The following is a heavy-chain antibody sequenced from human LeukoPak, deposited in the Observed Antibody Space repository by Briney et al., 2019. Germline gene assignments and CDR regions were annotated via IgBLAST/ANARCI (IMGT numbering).Heavy chain of an antibody. V-gene: IGHV3-21*01. J-gene: IGHJ5*02. CDR1: GFTFSSYS. CDR2: ISSSSSYI. Sequence: GGSLRLSCAASGFTFSSYSMNWVRQAPGKGLEWVSSISSSSSYIYYADSVKGRFTISRDNAKNSLYLQMNSLRAEDTAVYYCARSITMVRGVIQEDWFDPWGQGTLVTVSS. CDR3: ARSITMVRGVIQEDWFDP. D-gene: IGHD3-10*01.